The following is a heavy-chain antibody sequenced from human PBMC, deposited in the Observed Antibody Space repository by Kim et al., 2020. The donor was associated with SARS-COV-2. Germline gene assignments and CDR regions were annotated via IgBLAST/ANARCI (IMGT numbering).Heavy chain of an antibody. CDR1: GFTVSSNY. Sequence: GGSLRLSCAASGFTVSSNYMSWVRQAPGKGLEWLSVIYTSGSTYYAGSVKGRFTISRDSAENTVYLQMNSLRVEDTAVYYCARVDQWLVSGVIQPDGFDLWGQGTVVTGSS. V-gene: IGHV3-53*01. J-gene: IGHJ3*01. CDR2: IYTSGST. CDR3: ARVDQWLVSGVIQPDGFDL. D-gene: IGHD6-19*01.